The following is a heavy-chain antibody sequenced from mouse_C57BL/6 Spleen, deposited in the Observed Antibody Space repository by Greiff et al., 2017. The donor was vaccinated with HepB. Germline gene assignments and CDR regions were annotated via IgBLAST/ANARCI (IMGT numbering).Heavy chain of an antibody. CDR2: ISSGSSTI. CDR1: GFTFSDYG. V-gene: IGHV5-17*01. J-gene: IGHJ2*01. Sequence: DVKLVESGGGLVKPGGSLKLSCAASGFTFSDYGMHWVRQAPEKGLEWVAYISSGSSTIYYADTVKGRFTISRDNAKNTLFLQMTSLRSEDTAMYYCARRVDWGFDYWGQGTTLTVSS. CDR3: ARRVDWGFDY. D-gene: IGHD4-1*01.